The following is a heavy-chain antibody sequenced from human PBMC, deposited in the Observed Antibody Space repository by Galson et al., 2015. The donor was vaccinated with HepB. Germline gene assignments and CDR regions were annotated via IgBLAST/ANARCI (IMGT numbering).Heavy chain of an antibody. CDR1: GYSFPNYW. CDR2: IWPGDSDT. J-gene: IGHJ4*02. Sequence: QSGAEVTKPGESLKISCKGSGYSFPNYWIGWVRQTPGKGLEWVGIIWPGDSDTRYSPSFQGQVTISADKSISTAYLQWSSLKASDTAMYYCARREEMATSEFDYWGRGTLVTVSS. V-gene: IGHV5-51*03. CDR3: ARREEMATSEFDY. D-gene: IGHD5-24*01.